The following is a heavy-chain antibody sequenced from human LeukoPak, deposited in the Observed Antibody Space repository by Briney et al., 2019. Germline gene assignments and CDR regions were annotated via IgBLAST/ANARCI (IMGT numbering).Heavy chain of an antibody. CDR2: IIPIFGTA. D-gene: IGHD2-21*01. Sequence: SVKVSCKASGGTFSSHAISWVRQAPGQGLEWMGGIIPIFGTAKYAQKFQGRVTITADESTSTAYMELNSLRSEDTAVYYCARDSSEFRSLIPHWGQGTLVTVSS. J-gene: IGHJ1*01. V-gene: IGHV1-69*13. CDR3: ARDSSEFRSLIPH. CDR1: GGTFSSHA.